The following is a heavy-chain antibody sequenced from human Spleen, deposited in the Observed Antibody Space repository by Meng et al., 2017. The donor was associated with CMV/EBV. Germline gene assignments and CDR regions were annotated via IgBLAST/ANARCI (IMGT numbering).Heavy chain of an antibody. J-gene: IGHJ4*02. V-gene: IGHV3-33*06. CDR3: AKDHYDFWSGYYTGMIH. Sequence: FTFNKYGMHWVRQAPGKGLEWVAIIWYDGSNKYYVDSVKGRFTISRDNSKNTLYLQMNSLRAEDTAVYYCAKDHYDFWSGYYTGMIHWGQGTLVTVSS. CDR1: FTFNKYG. CDR2: IWYDGSNK. D-gene: IGHD3-3*01.